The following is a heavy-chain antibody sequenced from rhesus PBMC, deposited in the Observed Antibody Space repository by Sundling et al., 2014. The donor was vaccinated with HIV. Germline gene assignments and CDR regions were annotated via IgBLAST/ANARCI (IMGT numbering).Heavy chain of an antibody. V-gene: IGHV3-178*02. CDR2: ISSGGGSI. CDR3: AKLHEEPFDS. Sequence: EVQLVESGGGLAKPGGSLSLSCTASGFTFSDYYMDWVRQAPGKGLEWVSRISSGGGSIWYADSVKGRFTISRDNARNTVYLEMNSLRTEDTAVYYCAKLHEEPFDSWGQGVLVTVSS. J-gene: IGHJ4*01. CDR1: GFTFSDYY. D-gene: IGHD3-28*01.